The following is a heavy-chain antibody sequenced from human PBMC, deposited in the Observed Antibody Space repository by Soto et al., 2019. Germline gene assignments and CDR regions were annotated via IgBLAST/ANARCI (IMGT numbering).Heavy chain of an antibody. CDR2: IYWDDDQ. D-gene: IGHD2-2*01. CDR3: AHAYGGTSWPNDAFDV. CDR1: GFSLSADGVG. V-gene: IGHV2-5*02. Sequence: QITLKESGPTLVKPTQTLTLTCTFSGFSLSADGVGVGWIRQPPGKALEWLALIYWDDDQRYSPSLKTRLTNTQDTSKNQVVLTMTNMDPVDTATYYCAHAYGGTSWPNDAFDVWGQGTVVTVSS. J-gene: IGHJ3*01.